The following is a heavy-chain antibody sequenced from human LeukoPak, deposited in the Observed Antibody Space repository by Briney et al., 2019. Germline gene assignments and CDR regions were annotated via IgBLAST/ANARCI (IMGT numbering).Heavy chain of an antibody. CDR3: ARDHYDILTGRTVDY. J-gene: IGHJ4*02. V-gene: IGHV3-74*01. Sequence: GGSLRLSCAASGFTFSSYWMHWVRQTPGKGLVWVSRINSDGSSTSYADSVKGRFTISRDNAKNTLYPQMNSLRAEDTAVYYCARDHYDILTGRTVDYWGQGTLVTVSS. CDR1: GFTFSSYW. D-gene: IGHD3-9*01. CDR2: INSDGSST.